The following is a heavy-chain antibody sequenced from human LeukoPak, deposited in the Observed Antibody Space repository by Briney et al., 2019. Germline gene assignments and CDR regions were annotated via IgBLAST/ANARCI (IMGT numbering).Heavy chain of an antibody. D-gene: IGHD3-3*01. CDR1: GLTFSNYA. Sequence: GGSLRLSCAASGLTFSNYAMNWVRQAPGKGLEWVSVISGNADSTYYADSVKGRFTISRDNSKNTLYLQMYSLRAEDTAVYYCAKEPPCSECLYWYFDLWGRGTLVTVSS. CDR3: AKEPPCSECLYWYFDL. V-gene: IGHV3-23*01. CDR2: ISGNADST. J-gene: IGHJ2*01.